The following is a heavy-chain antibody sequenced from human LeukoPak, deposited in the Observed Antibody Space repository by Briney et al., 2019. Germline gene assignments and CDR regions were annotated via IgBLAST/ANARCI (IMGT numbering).Heavy chain of an antibody. V-gene: IGHV3-21*01. CDR1: GFTFSSYS. CDR2: ISSSSSYI. J-gene: IGHJ4*02. Sequence: GGSLRLSCAASGFTFSSYSMNWVRQAPGKGLEWVSSISSSSSYIYYADSVKGRFTISRDHAKNSLYLQMNSLRAEDTAVYYCARARRNDNIDFWSGYFDYWGQGTLVTVSS. D-gene: IGHD3-3*01. CDR3: ARARRNDNIDFWSGYFDY.